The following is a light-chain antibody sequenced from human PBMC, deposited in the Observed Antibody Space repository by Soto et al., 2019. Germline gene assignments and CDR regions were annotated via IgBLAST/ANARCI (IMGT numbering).Light chain of an antibody. V-gene: IGKV3-15*01. CDR3: QQYNNWGT. CDR1: QSVSSN. Sequence: EIVMTQSPATLSVSPGERATLSCRASQSVSSNLAWHQQKPGQAPRLLIYGASTRATGIPAGFSGSGSGTEFTLTISRLQSEDFAVYYCQQYNNWGTFGQGTKVEIK. J-gene: IGKJ1*01. CDR2: GAS.